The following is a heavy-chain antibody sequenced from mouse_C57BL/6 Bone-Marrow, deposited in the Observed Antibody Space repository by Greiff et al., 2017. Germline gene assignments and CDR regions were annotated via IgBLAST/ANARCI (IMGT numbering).Heavy chain of an antibody. V-gene: IGHV1-58*01. CDR1: GYTFTSYG. J-gene: IGHJ2*01. CDR2: IYIGNGYT. Sequence: DVQLQESGAELVRPGSSVKMSCKTSGYTFTSYGINWVKQRPGQGLEWIGKIYIGNGYTEYTEKFKGKATLTSDTSSSTAYMQLSSLTSEDSAIYFCARYYGSSLDYWGQGTTLTVSS. D-gene: IGHD1-1*01. CDR3: ARYYGSSLDY.